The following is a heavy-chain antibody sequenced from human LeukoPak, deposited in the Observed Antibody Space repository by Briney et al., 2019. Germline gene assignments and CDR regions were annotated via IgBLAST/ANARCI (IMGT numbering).Heavy chain of an antibody. J-gene: IGHJ4*02. CDR2: FDPEDGET. Sequence: ASVKVSCKVSGYTLTELSMHWVRQAPGKELEWMGGFDPEDGETIYAQKFQGRVTMTEDTSTDTAYMELSSLRSEDTAVYYCATSRVLWFGEPYFDYWGQGTLVTVSS. CDR3: ATSRVLWFGEPYFDY. CDR1: GYTLTELS. V-gene: IGHV1-24*01. D-gene: IGHD3-10*01.